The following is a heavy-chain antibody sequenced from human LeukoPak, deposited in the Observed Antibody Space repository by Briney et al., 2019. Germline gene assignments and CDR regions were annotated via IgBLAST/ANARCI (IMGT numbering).Heavy chain of an antibody. J-gene: IGHJ1*01. V-gene: IGHV3-23*01. D-gene: IGHD2-15*01. Sequence: PGGSLRLSCAASGFTFSSYAMSWVRQAPGKGLEWVAAISNSGGDTFNSDSGKGRFTIARDNSKNTLYLQMNSLRVDDTAVYYCAQQLGYCSGGTCYFTYWGQGTLVTVSS. CDR3: AQQLGYCSGGTCYFTY. CDR2: ISNSGGDT. CDR1: GFTFSSYA.